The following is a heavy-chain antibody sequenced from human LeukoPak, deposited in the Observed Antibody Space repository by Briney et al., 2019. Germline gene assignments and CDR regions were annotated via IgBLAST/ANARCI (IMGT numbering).Heavy chain of an antibody. D-gene: IGHD4-11*01. CDR2: IKQDGSEK. CDR3: ARDFRGAYSKGDY. Sequence: GGSLRLSCAASGFTFSSYWMSWVRQAPGKGLEWVANIKQDGSEKYYVDSVKGRFTISRDNAKNSLYLQMNSLRAEDTAVYYCARDFRGAYSKGDYWGQGTLVTVSS. CDR1: GFTFSSYW. J-gene: IGHJ4*02. V-gene: IGHV3-7*01.